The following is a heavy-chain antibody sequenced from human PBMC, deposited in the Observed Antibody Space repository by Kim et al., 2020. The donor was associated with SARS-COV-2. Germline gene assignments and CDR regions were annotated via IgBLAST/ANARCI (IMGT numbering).Heavy chain of an antibody. CDR3: ARVGYCSGGSCYSGHYYYYYGMDV. Sequence: SETLSLTCTVSGGSISSYYWSWIRQPPGKGLEWIGYIYYSGSTNYNPSLKSRVTISVDTSKNQFSLKLSSVTAADTAVYYCARVGYCSGGSCYSGHYYYYYGMDVWGQGTPVTVSS. CDR1: GGSISSYY. CDR2: IYYSGST. D-gene: IGHD2-15*01. V-gene: IGHV4-59*01. J-gene: IGHJ6*02.